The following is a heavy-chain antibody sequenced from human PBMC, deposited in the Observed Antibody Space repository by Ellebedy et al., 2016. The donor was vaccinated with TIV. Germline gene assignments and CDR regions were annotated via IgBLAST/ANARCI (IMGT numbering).Heavy chain of an antibody. CDR3: VYSTGYNLFAF. CDR1: GFNFRSYW. CDR2: VSPDGSTT. J-gene: IGHJ4*02. D-gene: IGHD4-11*01. Sequence: GGSLRLXXAASGFNFRSYWMYWVRQLPGKGLMWASRVSPDGSTTNSADSVKGRFTISRDNAKNTVYLQMTSLRAEDTAVYYCVYSTGYNLFAFWGQGTRVTVSS. V-gene: IGHV3-74*01.